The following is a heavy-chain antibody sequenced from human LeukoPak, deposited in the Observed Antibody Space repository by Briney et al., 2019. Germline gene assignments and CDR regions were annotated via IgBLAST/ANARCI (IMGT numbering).Heavy chain of an antibody. V-gene: IGHV1-69*04. J-gene: IGHJ4*02. D-gene: IGHD5-18*01. CDR1: GGTFSSYA. CDR3: ARDWGRGYSYGSPNY. CDR2: IITILGIA. Sequence: ASVTVSFTSSGGTFSSYAISWVRQAPGQGLEWVGRIITILGIANYAQKFQGRVTITADKSTSTAYMELSSPRSEDTAVYYCARDWGRGYSYGSPNYWGQGTLVTVSS.